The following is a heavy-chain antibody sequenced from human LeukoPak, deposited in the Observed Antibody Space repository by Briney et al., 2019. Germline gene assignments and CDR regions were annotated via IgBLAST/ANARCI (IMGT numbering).Heavy chain of an antibody. CDR3: ARGSSLRSSGAFDY. V-gene: IGHV1-18*01. Sequence: ASVKVSCKASGYTFTSYGITWVRQAPGQGLEWMGWISAYNGNTNYAQKLQGRVTMTTDTSTSTAYMNLRSLRSDDTAVYYCARGSSLRSSGAFDYWGQGTLVTVSS. CDR1: GYTFTSYG. CDR2: ISAYNGNT. D-gene: IGHD3-22*01. J-gene: IGHJ4*02.